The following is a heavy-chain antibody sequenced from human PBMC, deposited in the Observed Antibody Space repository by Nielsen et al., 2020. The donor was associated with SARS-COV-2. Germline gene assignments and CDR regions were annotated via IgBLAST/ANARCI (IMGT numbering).Heavy chain of an antibody. CDR3: ARSGAVVVVAAEYGMDV. CDR1: GYSFTSYW. CDR2: IDPSDSYT. Sequence: KVCCKGSGYSFTSYWISWVRQMPGKGLEWMGRIDPSDSYTNYSPSFQGHVTISADKSISTAYLQWSSLKASDTAMYYCARSGAVVVVAAEYGMDVWGQGTTVTVSS. D-gene: IGHD2-15*01. J-gene: IGHJ6*02. V-gene: IGHV5-10-1*01.